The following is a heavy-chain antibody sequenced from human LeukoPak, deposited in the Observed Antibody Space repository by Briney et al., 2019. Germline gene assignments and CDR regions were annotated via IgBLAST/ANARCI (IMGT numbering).Heavy chain of an antibody. CDR3: ARVGGSSWGYFYYHMDV. J-gene: IGHJ6*03. CDR2: INSDGSSP. CDR1: RFTFNSYL. V-gene: IGHV3-74*01. D-gene: IGHD6-13*01. Sequence: GGSLRLSCAASRFTFNSYLMHWVRQAPGKGLVWVSRINSDGSSPTYADSVKGRFTISRDNAKNTLYLQMNSLRAEDTAVYYCARVGGSSWGYFYYHMDVWGKGTAVTVSS.